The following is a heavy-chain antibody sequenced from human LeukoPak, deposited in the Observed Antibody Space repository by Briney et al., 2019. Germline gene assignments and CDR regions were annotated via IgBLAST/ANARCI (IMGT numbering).Heavy chain of an antibody. Sequence: PSQTLSLTCSVSGGSITSGDYHWSWIRQPPGKGLEWIGYIYYSVTTHYNPSLKSRVTMSVDTSKNLFSMQLSSVTAADTAVYYCARAPKYYYASGSSLFDYWGQGTLVTVSS. V-gene: IGHV4-30-4*01. CDR2: IYYSVTT. CDR1: GGSITSGDYH. D-gene: IGHD3-10*01. CDR3: ARAPKYYYASGSSLFDY. J-gene: IGHJ4*02.